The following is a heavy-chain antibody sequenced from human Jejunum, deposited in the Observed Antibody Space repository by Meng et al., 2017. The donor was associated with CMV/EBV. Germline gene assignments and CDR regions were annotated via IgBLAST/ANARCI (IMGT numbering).Heavy chain of an antibody. CDR2: ISDDGSNE. CDR1: GFTFSAHA. Sequence: QVQLVASGGGVVQPGRSLRLSCTASGFTFSAHAMHWVRQAPGKGLEWVAVISDDGSNEYYADSVKGRFTISRDNSKNTLYLQMNSLRAADTAVYYCARQPGSLAYWGQGTLVTVSS. J-gene: IGHJ4*02. V-gene: IGHV3-30-3*01. CDR3: ARQPGSLAY.